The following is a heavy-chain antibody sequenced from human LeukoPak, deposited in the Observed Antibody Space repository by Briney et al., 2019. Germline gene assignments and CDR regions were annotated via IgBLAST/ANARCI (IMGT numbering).Heavy chain of an antibody. J-gene: IGHJ4*02. CDR3: AREAVAGTGIDY. V-gene: IGHV4-59*01. Sequence: PSETLSLTCTVSGGSISSYYWSWIRQPPGKGLEWIGYIYYSGSTNYNPSLKSRVTISVDTSKNQFSLKLSSVTAADTAVYYCAREAVAGTGIDYWGQRTLVTVSS. CDR1: GGSISSYY. D-gene: IGHD6-19*01. CDR2: IYYSGST.